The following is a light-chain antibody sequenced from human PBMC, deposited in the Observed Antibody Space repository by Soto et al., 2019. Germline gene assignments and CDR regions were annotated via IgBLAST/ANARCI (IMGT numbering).Light chain of an antibody. CDR1: QSVSSY. Sequence: EIVFTQSPPTLSLSPGERAPLSCRVSQSVSSYLAWYQQKPGQAPRLLIYDASNRATGIPARFSGSGSGTEFTLVISSLQSEDFGVYYCQQYNNWPPQITFGQGTRLEIK. CDR3: QQYNNWPPQIT. V-gene: IGKV3-11*01. CDR2: DAS. J-gene: IGKJ5*01.